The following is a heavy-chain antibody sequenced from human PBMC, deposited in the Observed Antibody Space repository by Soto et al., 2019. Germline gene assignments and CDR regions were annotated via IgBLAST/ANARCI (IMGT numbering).Heavy chain of an antibody. Sequence: ASVKVSGKAAGYTFTGYYLHWVRQAPGQGLEWMGCINPKSGDTNYAQKFQGRVTMTRDTAISTAYMELSTLRSDDTAVYYCARESITGIHDWFNNGCQGTMVTVST. J-gene: IGHJ4*01. CDR1: GYTFTGYY. D-gene: IGHD1-20*01. V-gene: IGHV1-2*02. CDR2: INPKSGDT. CDR3: ARESITGIHDWFNN.